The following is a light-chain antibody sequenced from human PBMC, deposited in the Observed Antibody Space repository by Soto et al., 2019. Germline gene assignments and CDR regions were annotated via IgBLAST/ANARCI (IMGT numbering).Light chain of an antibody. CDR2: DVN. V-gene: IGLV2-8*01. Sequence: QSVLTQPPSASGSPGQSVTISCTGTSSDVGAYIFVSWYQQHPGKAPQLMIYDVNRRPPGVPDRFFGSKSGNTASLTVSGLQAEDEADYYCVSFAGGTYVFGTGTKLTVL. CDR1: SSDVGAYIF. CDR3: VSFAGGTYV. J-gene: IGLJ1*01.